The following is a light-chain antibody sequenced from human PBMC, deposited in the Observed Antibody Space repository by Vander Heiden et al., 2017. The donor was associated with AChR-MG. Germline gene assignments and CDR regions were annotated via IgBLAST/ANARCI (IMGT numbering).Light chain of an antibody. Sequence: QSVLTQPPSASGTPGQRVTISCSGSSSNIGGSTVDWYQQLPGTAPKLLIYSNNQRPSGVPDRFSGSKSGTSASPAISGLQSEDEADYYCAAWDDSLNGFYVFGFGTKVTVL. CDR3: AAWDDSLNGFYV. V-gene: IGLV1-44*01. CDR2: SNN. CDR1: SSNIGGST. J-gene: IGLJ1*01.